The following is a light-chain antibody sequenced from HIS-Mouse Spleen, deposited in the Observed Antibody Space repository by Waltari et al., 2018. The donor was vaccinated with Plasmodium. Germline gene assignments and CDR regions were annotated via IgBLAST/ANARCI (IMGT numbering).Light chain of an antibody. J-gene: IGLJ2*01. CDR1: SSDVGGYNY. CDR2: EVS. V-gene: IGLV2-14*01. Sequence: QSALTQPASVSGSPGQSITISCTGTSSDVGGYNYVSWYQQHPGKAPKLMIYEVSKRHSGVSNRFSGSKSGNTASLTISGLQAEDEADYYCSSYTSSSTVVFGGGTKLTVL. CDR3: SSYTSSSTVV.